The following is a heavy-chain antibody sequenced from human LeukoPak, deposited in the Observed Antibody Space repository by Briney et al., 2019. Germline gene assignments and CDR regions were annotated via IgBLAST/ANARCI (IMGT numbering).Heavy chain of an antibody. CDR1: GFTFSSYG. D-gene: IGHD1-26*01. V-gene: IGHV3-33*01. Sequence: SLRLSCAASGFTFSSYGMHWVRQAPGKGLEWVAVIWYDGSNKYYADSVKGRFTISRDNSKNTLYLQMNSLRAEDTAVYYCARDGRYSGSYSYFQHWGQGTLVTVSS. J-gene: IGHJ1*01. CDR3: ARDGRYSGSYSYFQH. CDR2: IWYDGSNK.